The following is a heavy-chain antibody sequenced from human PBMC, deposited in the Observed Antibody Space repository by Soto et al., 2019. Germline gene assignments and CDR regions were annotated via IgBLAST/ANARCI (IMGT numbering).Heavy chain of an antibody. CDR1: GYTFTSYD. J-gene: IGHJ4*02. Sequence: ASVKVSCKASGYTFTSYDINWVRQATGQGLEWMGWMNPNSGNTGYAQEFQGRVTMTRNTSISTAYMELSSLRSEDTAVYYCARDQYYYGSGSSLGGTDYWGQGTLVTVSS. V-gene: IGHV1-8*01. D-gene: IGHD3-10*01. CDR2: MNPNSGNT. CDR3: ARDQYYYGSGSSLGGTDY.